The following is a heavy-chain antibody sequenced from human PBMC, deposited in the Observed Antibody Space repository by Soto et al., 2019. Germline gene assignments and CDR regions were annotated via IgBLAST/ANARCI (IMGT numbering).Heavy chain of an antibody. CDR1: GDSLSRYY. CDR3: ARDQGGEFLKGSGMDV. Sequence: QVQLQESGPGLVKPSETLSLTCTVSGDSLSRYYWRWIRLSPGKGLGWIGYIYYSGETNYNPSVKSRVTISVDRTKNQFSLKLSSVTAADTAVYYCARDQGGEFLKGSGMDVWGQGTTVTVSS. CDR2: IYYSGET. D-gene: IGHD3-10*01. V-gene: IGHV4-59*01. J-gene: IGHJ6*02.